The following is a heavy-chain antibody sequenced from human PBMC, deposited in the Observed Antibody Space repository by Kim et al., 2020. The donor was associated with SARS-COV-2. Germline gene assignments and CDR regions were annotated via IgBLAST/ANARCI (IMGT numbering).Heavy chain of an antibody. D-gene: IGHD3-10*01. Sequence: VKGRFTISRDNAKNSLYLKMNSLRAEDTALYYCAKDEYYYGSGSYLGMDVWGQGTTVTVSS. J-gene: IGHJ6*02. CDR3: AKDEYYYGSGSYLGMDV. V-gene: IGHV3-9*01.